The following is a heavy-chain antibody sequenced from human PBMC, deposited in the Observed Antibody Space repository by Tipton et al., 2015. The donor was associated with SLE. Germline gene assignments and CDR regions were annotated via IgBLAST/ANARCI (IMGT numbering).Heavy chain of an antibody. Sequence: GSLRLSCAASGFTFSSYAMSWVRQAPGKGLEWVSAISGSGGSTYYADSVKGRFTISRDNSKNTLYLQMNSLRAEDTAVYYCAKVERPGIAAAGTNYFDYWGQGTLVTVSS. CDR1: GFTFSSYA. CDR2: ISGSGGST. J-gene: IGHJ4*02. V-gene: IGHV3-23*01. CDR3: AKVERPGIAAAGTNYFDY. D-gene: IGHD6-13*01.